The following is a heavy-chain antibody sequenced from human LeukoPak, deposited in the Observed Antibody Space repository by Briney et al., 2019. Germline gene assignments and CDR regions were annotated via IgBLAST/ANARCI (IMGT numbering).Heavy chain of an antibody. Sequence: ETLSLTCAVSGGSISSSNWWSWVRQVPGKGLEWVSGISASGGSTSYADSVRGRFTISRDNSRNTLYLQMNSLRAEDTAVYSCAKDRARGGATDFDYWGQGTLVTVSS. D-gene: IGHD1-26*01. V-gene: IGHV3-23*01. CDR2: ISASGGST. CDR3: AKDRARGGATDFDY. J-gene: IGHJ4*02. CDR1: GGSISSSN.